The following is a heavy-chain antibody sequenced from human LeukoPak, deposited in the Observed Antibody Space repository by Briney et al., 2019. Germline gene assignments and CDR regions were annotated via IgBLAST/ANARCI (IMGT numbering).Heavy chain of an antibody. CDR2: IYYSSST. Sequence: SETPSLTCTVSGGSASSGSYYRSWIRPPPGKRLEWAGIIYYSSSTNYKHSLKSRVTISVDTSKNQFSLKLSSVTAADTAVYYCARAVGYCSSTSCYVADYYYGMDVWGKGTTVTVSS. CDR3: ARAVGYCSSTSCYVADYYYGMDV. V-gene: IGHV4-61*01. CDR1: GGSASSGSYY. D-gene: IGHD2-2*01. J-gene: IGHJ6*04.